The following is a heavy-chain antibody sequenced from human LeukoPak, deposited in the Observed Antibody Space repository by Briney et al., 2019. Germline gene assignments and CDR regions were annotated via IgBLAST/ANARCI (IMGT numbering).Heavy chain of an antibody. CDR2: IKSDGSIT. V-gene: IGHV3-74*01. CDR3: AKFADPGV. CDR1: GFTFSSYW. J-gene: IGHJ3*01. D-gene: IGHD7-27*01. Sequence: GGSLRLSCAASGFTFSSYWMHWVRQAPGKGLVWVSRIKSDGSITTYADSVKGRFTISGDNAKNTLYLQMNSLRAEDTAVYYCAKFADPGVWGQGTMVTVSS.